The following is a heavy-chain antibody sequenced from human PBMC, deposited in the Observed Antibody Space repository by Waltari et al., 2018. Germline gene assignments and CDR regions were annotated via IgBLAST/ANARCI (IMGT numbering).Heavy chain of an antibody. D-gene: IGHD3-22*01. Sequence: QVQLVESGGGVVQHGRSLRLSCSASAFTFSSYARHWVRQAPGKGLEWVAVISYNERNIYYVDSVKGRFTISRDNSKKTLYLQMNSLRPEDTAMYYCVRDFCDRTKCHGMDVWGQGTTVTVSS. CDR1: AFTFSSYA. J-gene: IGHJ6*02. CDR2: ISYNERNI. CDR3: VRDFCDRTKCHGMDV. V-gene: IGHV3-30*04.